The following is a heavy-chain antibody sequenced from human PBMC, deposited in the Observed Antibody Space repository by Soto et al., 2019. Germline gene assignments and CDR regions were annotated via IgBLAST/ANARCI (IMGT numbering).Heavy chain of an antibody. Sequence: QVQLQESGPGLVKPSQTLSLTCTVYGGSISSGDYYWSWIRQPPGKGLEWIGYIYYSGSTYYNPSLKSRVTISVATSNNQFSLKLSSVTAADTAVYYCARGDYGGNSGRVYWGQGTLVTVSS. V-gene: IGHV4-30-4*01. J-gene: IGHJ4*02. D-gene: IGHD4-17*01. CDR2: IYYSGST. CDR3: ARGDYGGNSGRVY. CDR1: GGSISSGDYY.